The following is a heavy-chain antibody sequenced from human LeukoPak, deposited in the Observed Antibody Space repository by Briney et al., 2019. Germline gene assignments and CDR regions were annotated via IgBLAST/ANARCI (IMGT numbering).Heavy chain of an antibody. CDR1: GDSFSSNSAA. V-gene: IGHV6-1*01. D-gene: IGHD2-2*01. J-gene: IGHJ5*02. Sequence: SQTLSLTCAISGDSFSSNSAAWNWLRQSPSRGLEWLGRTYYRSNWYNNYTVSVKSRITINADTSKTQFSLQLNSVTPEDTAVYYCARSLPATVGNWLDPWGQGTLVIVSS. CDR3: ARSLPATVGNWLDP. CDR2: TYYRSNWYN.